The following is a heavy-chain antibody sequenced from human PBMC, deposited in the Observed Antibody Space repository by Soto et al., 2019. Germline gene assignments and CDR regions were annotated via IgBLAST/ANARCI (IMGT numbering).Heavy chain of an antibody. V-gene: IGHV4-31*03. CDR3: AGAGYSGSYGAFDI. CDR2: IYYSGST. CDR1: GSSIRSRGYY. Sequence: PSETLSLTYILSGSSIRSRGYYWSWIRQHPGKGLEWIGYIYYSGSTYYNPSLKSRVTISVDTSKNQFSLKLSSVTAADTAVYYCAGAGYSGSYGAFDIWGQGTMDT. D-gene: IGHD1-26*01. J-gene: IGHJ3*02.